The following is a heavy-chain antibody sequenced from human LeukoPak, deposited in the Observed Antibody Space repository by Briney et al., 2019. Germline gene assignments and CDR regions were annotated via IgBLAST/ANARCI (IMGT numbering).Heavy chain of an antibody. CDR2: ISYDGSNK. Sequence: GRSPRLSCAASGFTFNTYTMHWVRQAPGKGLEWVAVISYDGSNKYYADSVKGRFTISRDNSKNTLYMQMNSLRAEDTAVYYCARDEVDIWGQGTLVTVSS. J-gene: IGHJ4*02. CDR1: GFTFNTYT. D-gene: IGHD3-9*01. CDR3: ARDEVDI. V-gene: IGHV3-30-3*01.